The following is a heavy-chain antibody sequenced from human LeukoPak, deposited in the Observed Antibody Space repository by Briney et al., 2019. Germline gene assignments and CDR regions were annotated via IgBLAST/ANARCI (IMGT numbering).Heavy chain of an antibody. D-gene: IGHD6-13*01. CDR2: IIPIFGTA. J-gene: IGHJ4*02. CDR1: GGTFSSYA. CDR3: ARVGVSSYSSSGY. Sequence: SVKVSCKASGGTFSSYAISWVRQAPGQGLEWMGGIIPIFGTANYAQKFQGRVTITADKSTSTAYMELSSLRSEDTAVYYCARVGVSSYSSSGYRGQGTLVTVSS. V-gene: IGHV1-69*06.